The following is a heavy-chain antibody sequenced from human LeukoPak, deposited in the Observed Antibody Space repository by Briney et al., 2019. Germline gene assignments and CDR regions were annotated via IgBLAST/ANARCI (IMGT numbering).Heavy chain of an antibody. V-gene: IGHV3-33*08. CDR3: ARGKQWLVGLLDY. D-gene: IGHD6-19*01. CDR1: GFTFSSYG. Sequence: GGSLRLSCAASGFTFSSYGMHWVRQAPGKGLEWVAVISDNGSNKYYADSVKGRLTISRDNSKNTLYLQMNSLRAEDTAVYYCARGKQWLVGLLDYWGQGTLVTVSS. CDR2: ISDNGSNK. J-gene: IGHJ4*02.